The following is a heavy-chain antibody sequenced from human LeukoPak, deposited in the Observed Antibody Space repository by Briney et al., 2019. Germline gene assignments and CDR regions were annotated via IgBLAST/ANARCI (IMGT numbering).Heavy chain of an antibody. V-gene: IGHV1-2*02. CDR3: ARGADIVVVPAALGVDY. J-gene: IGHJ4*02. CDR1: GYIFTDYF. Sequence: ASVKVSCKASGYIFTDYFIHWVRQAPGQGPEWMGWINPSSGDTKYAQKFQGRVTMTRDTSISTAYMELGRLRSDDTAVYYCARGADIVVVPAALGVDYWGQGTLVTVSS. CDR2: INPSSGDT. D-gene: IGHD2-2*01.